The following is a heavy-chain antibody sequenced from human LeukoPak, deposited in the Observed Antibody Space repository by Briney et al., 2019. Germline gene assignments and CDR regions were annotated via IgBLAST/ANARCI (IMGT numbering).Heavy chain of an antibody. CDR3: ARGTRRRFSTGTTSRPTPYFDY. J-gene: IGHJ4*02. D-gene: IGHD1-7*01. V-gene: IGHV4-39*07. CDR2: INHSGST. Sequence: PSETLSLTCTVSGGSISSSSYYWGWIRQPPGKGLEWIGEINHSGSTNYNPSLKSRVTISVDTSKNQFSLKLSSVTAADTAVYYCARGTRRRFSTGTTSRPTPYFDYWGQGTLVTVSS. CDR1: GGSISSSSYY.